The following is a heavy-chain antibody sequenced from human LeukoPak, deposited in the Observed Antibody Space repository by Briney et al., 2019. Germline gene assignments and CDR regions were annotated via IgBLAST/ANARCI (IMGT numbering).Heavy chain of an antibody. D-gene: IGHD5-24*01. J-gene: IGHJ4*02. CDR2: ISDDGVYT. CDR3: AKGTPRDGYNSGYFDC. V-gene: IGHV3-23*01. CDR1: GFTFSSYA. Sequence: GGSLRLSCAASGFTFSSYAMSWVRQAPGKGLEWVSIISDDGVYTYYAESVEGRFTISRDNSKNTLYLQMNSPRAEDTAVYYCAKGTPRDGYNSGYFDCWGQGTLVTVSS.